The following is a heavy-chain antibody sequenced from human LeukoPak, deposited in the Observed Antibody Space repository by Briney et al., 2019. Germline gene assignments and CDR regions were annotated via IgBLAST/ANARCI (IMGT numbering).Heavy chain of an antibody. CDR1: GGSISNYY. J-gene: IGHJ6*03. CDR2: IYYSGST. V-gene: IGHV4-59*01. Sequence: SETLSLTCTVSGGSISNYYWSWIRQPPGKGLEWIGYIYYSGSTKYNPSLKSRVTISVDTSKNQFSLRLSSVTAADTAVYYCAKSPGRAFFYMDVWGKGTTVTVSS. CDR3: AKSPGRAFFYMDV.